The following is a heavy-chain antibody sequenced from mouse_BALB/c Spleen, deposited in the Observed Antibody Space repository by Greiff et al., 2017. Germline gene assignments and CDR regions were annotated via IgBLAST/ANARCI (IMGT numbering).Heavy chain of an antibody. CDR3: ARAGITTGGYAMDY. CDR2: ISSGGSYT. V-gene: IGHV5-9-4*01. J-gene: IGHJ4*01. D-gene: IGHD2-4*01. Sequence: EVKLVESGGGLVKPGGSLKLSCAASGFTFSSYAMSWVRQSPEKRLEWVAEISSGGSYTYYPDTVTGRFTISRDNAKNTLYLEMSSLRSEDTAMYYCARAGITTGGYAMDYWGQGTSVTVSS. CDR1: GFTFSSYA.